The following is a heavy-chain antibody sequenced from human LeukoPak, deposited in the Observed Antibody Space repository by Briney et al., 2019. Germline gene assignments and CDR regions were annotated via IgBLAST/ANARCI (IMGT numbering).Heavy chain of an antibody. CDR2: INHSGST. D-gene: IGHD3-3*01. CDR3: ASTITIFGVVTYYYYMDV. V-gene: IGHV4-34*01. CDR1: GGSFSGFY. Sequence: PSETLSLTCAVYGGSFSGFYWSWIRQPPGKGREWIGEINHSGSTNYNPSLKSRVTISVDTSKNQFSLKLSSVTAADTAVYYCASTITIFGVVTYYYYMDVWGKGTTVTVSS. J-gene: IGHJ6*03.